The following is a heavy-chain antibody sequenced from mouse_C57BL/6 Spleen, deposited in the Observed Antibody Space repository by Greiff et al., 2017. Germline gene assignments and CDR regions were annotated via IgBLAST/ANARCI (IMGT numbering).Heavy chain of an antibody. CDR2: ISYSGST. CDR3: ARGGVGFDY. Sequence: EVQLQQSGPGMVKPSQSLSLTCTVTGYSITSGYDWHWIRHFPGNKLEWMGYISYSGSTNYNPSLKSRISITHDTSKNHFFLKLNSVTTEDTATYYCARGGVGFDYWGQGTTLTVSS. J-gene: IGHJ2*01. V-gene: IGHV3-1*01. CDR1: GYSITSGYD.